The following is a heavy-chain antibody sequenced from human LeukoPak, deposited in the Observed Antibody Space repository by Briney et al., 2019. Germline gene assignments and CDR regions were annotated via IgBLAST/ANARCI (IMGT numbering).Heavy chain of an antibody. CDR3: ARGYCSGGSCSDNLYA. CDR2: ISYDGSNK. Sequence: PGGSLRLSCAASGFTFSSYAMHWVRQAPGKGLEWVAVISYDGSNKYYADSVKGRFTISRDNSKNTLYLQMNSLRAEDTAVYYCARGYCSGGSCSDNLYAWGQGTLVTVSS. CDR1: GFTFSSYA. J-gene: IGHJ4*02. V-gene: IGHV3-30*04. D-gene: IGHD2-15*01.